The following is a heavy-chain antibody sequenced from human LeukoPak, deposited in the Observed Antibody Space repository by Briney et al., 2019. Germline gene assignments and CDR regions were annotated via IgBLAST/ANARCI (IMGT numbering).Heavy chain of an antibody. V-gene: IGHV3-23*01. CDR1: GITVSNYG. CDR2: ISDSGGRT. CDR3: AKRGVVIRVILVGFHREAYYFDC. D-gene: IGHD3-22*01. J-gene: IGHJ4*02. Sequence: PGGSLRLSCAVSGITVSNYGMAWVRQAPGKGLEWVAGISDSGGRTNYADSVKGRFTISRDNPKNTLYLQMSSLRAVDTAVYFCAKRGVVIRVILVGFHREAYYFDCWGQGALVTVSS.